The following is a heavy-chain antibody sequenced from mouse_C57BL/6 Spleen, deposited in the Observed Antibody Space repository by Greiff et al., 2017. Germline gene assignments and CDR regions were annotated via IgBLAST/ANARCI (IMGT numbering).Heavy chain of an antibody. J-gene: IGHJ3*01. CDR2: INPGNGGT. D-gene: IGHD2-4*01. CDR3: AYYDYDDGFAY. Sequence: VQLLQSGAELVMPGASVKLSCKASGFTFTSYWMHWVKQRPGQGLEWIGNINPGNGGTNYTEKFKSKATMTVDKSSSTAYMQLSSLTSEDSAVYYCAYYDYDDGFAYWGQGTLVTVSA. CDR1: GFTFTSYW. V-gene: IGHV1-53*01.